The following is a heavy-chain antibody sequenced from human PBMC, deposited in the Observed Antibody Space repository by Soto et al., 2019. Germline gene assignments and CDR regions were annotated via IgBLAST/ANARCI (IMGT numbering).Heavy chain of an antibody. CDR1: GGTFSSYT. CDR3: ARDLQGVPAAISGIAY. V-gene: IGHV1-69*04. Sequence: ASVKVSCKASGGTFSSYTISWVRQAPGQGLEWMGRIIPILGIANYAQKFQGRVTITADKSTSTAYMELSSLRSEDTAVYYCARDLQGVPAAISGIAYWGQGTLVTVSS. CDR2: IIPILGIA. J-gene: IGHJ4*02. D-gene: IGHD2-2*01.